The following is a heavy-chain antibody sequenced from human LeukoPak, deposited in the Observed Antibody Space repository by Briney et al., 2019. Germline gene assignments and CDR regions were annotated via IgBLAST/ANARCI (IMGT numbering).Heavy chain of an antibody. CDR3: ASYGSGSYDSFLVS. Sequence: KASHTLSLTCALSGGSISIGRYSGSSIPQPPTKGLEWIGYIYHSVSTYYNPSLKSRVTISVDRSKNQFSLKLSSVTGADAAVYYCASYGSGSYDSFLVSWGQGTLVTVSS. CDR2: IYHSVST. D-gene: IGHD3-10*01. J-gene: IGHJ4*02. V-gene: IGHV4-30-2*01. CDR1: GGSISIGRYS.